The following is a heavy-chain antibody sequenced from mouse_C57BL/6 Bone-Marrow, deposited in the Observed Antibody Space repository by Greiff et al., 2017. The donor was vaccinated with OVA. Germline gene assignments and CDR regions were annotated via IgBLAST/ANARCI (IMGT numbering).Heavy chain of an antibody. CDR1: GYSFTGYY. Sequence: VQLQQSGPELEKPGASVKISCKASGYSFTGYYMNWVKQSPEKSLEWIGEINPSTGGTTYNQKFKAKATLTVDKSSSTAYMQLKSLTSEDSAVYYCARRGYSSGYVDYYAMDYWGQGTSVTVSS. CDR3: ARRGYSSGYVDYYAMDY. CDR2: INPSTGGT. J-gene: IGHJ4*01. D-gene: IGHD3-2*02. V-gene: IGHV1-42*01.